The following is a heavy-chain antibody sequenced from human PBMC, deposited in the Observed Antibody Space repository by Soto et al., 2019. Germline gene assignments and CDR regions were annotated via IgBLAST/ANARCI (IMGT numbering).Heavy chain of an antibody. V-gene: IGHV4-38-2*01. D-gene: IGHD3-10*01. CDR2: IYHGGST. CDR1: GYCISSGYY. CDR3: ARVGPWVPYYYPSSPYTFENWFDP. Sequence: SXASLSLTCAVCGYCISSGYYWCWLRQPPGKGLEWIGSIYHGGSTYYNPSLNSRVTLSIDMTNNHVSLILNSVTAADTAVYYCARVGPWVPYYYPSSPYTFENWFDPWGQGTLVTVSS. J-gene: IGHJ5*02.